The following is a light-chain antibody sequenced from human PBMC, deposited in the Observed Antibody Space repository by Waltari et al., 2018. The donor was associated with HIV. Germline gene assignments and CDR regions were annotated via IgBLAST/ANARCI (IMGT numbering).Light chain of an antibody. J-gene: IGLJ3*02. V-gene: IGLV1-44*01. CDR1: SSNIGSNT. CDR3: AAWDDSLNAWV. CDR2: SNN. Sequence: QSMLTQPPSASGTPGQRVTISCSGSSSNIGSNTVNWYQQLPGTAPKLLLYSNNQRPSGVPDRFSGSKSGTSASLAISGLQSEDEADYYCAAWDDSLNAWVFGGGTKLTVL.